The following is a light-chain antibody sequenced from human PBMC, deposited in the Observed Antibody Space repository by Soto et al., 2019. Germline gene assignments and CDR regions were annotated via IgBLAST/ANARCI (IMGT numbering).Light chain of an antibody. CDR3: QQRSNWPPVIT. Sequence: EIVLTQSPATLSLSPGERATLSCRASQSFSSYLAGYQQKPGQAPRLLIYDASKRATGIPARFSGSGSGTDFTLTISSLEPEYFAVYYCQQRSNWPPVITFGQGTRLEIK. CDR2: DAS. V-gene: IGKV3-11*01. J-gene: IGKJ5*01. CDR1: QSFSSY.